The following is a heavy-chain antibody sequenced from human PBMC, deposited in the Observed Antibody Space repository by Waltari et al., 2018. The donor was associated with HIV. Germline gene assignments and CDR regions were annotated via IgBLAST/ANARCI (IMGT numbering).Heavy chain of an antibody. Sequence: QMQLQESGPGLLKPSGTLSLTCSVSGDSISDSDLSWIRQPAGKEVEWSGRIYSTGAANYNPPLKILITMSVDTSKNQVSLTLLSVTAADTAVYYCARGRNSYFDYWGRGNLVTVSS. CDR1: GDSISDSD. V-gene: IGHV4-4*07. J-gene: IGHJ4*02. CDR2: IYSTGAA. CDR3: ARGRNSYFDY.